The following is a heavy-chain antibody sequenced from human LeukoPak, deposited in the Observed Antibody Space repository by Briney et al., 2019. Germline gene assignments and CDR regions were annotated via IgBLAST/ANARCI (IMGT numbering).Heavy chain of an antibody. Sequence: KPSETLSLTCTVSGGSISSVDYYWGWIRQPPGKGLEWIGSIYHSGNTYYNPSLKSRVTISVDTSKNQFSLQLSYVTAADTAVYYCASPLTIYGDYGYWGQGTLVTVSS. CDR1: GGSISSVDYY. CDR3: ASPLTIYGDYGY. CDR2: IYHSGNT. D-gene: IGHD4-17*01. J-gene: IGHJ4*02. V-gene: IGHV4-39*01.